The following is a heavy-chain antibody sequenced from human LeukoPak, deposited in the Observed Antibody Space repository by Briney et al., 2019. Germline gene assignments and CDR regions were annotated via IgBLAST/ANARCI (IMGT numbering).Heavy chain of an antibody. Sequence: QSGGSLRLSCAASGFAFTGSTMHWVRQASGKGLEWVGRIRSKANSYATAYAASVTGRFTISRDDSKNTAYLQMNSLKTEDTAVYYCMSGYSYGQYYFDYWGQGTLVTVSS. CDR3: MSGYSYGQYYFDY. CDR2: IRSKANSYAT. V-gene: IGHV3-73*01. CDR1: GFAFTGST. J-gene: IGHJ4*02. D-gene: IGHD5-18*01.